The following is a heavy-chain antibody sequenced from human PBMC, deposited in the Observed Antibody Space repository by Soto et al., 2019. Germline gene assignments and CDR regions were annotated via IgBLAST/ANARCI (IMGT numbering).Heavy chain of an antibody. J-gene: IGHJ6*02. D-gene: IGHD5-18*01. V-gene: IGHV3-33*01. CDR1: GFTFSSYG. Sequence: QVQLVESGGGVVQTGRSLRLSCAASGFTFSSYGMHWVRQAPGKGLEWVAIIWYDGSNKYYADSVKGRFTISRDNSKNTLYLQMNSLRAEDTAVYYCARDLDSYGPLVYYYGMDVWGQGTTVTVSS. CDR2: IWYDGSNK. CDR3: ARDLDSYGPLVYYYGMDV.